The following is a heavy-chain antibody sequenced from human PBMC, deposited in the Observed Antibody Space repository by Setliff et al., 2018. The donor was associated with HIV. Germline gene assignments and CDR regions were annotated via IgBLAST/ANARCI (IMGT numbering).Heavy chain of an antibody. CDR2: ISAYNGNT. J-gene: IGHJ4*02. Sequence: ASVKVSCKASGYSFINYGISWVRQAPGQGLEWMGWISAYNGNTNYAPRLLGRVTMTTDTSTSTAYMELRSLSSDDTAVYYCARTVLSQWLVPSDVWGVWDYWGQGTLVTVSS. CDR1: GYSFINYG. V-gene: IGHV1-18*01. CDR3: ARTVLSQWLVPSDVWGVWDY. D-gene: IGHD6-19*01.